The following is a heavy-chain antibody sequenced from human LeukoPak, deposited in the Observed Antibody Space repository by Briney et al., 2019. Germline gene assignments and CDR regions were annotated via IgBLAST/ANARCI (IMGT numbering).Heavy chain of an antibody. D-gene: IGHD3-10*01. CDR3: AKDLRELLGSYYYGMDV. Sequence: PGGSLRLSCAASGFTFSSYGMHWVRQAPGKGLEWVAVISYDGSNKYYADSVKGRFTISRDNSKNTLYLQMNSLRAEDTAVYYCAKDLRELLGSYYYGMDVWGKGTTVTASS. CDR1: GFTFSSYG. V-gene: IGHV3-30*18. CDR2: ISYDGSNK. J-gene: IGHJ6*04.